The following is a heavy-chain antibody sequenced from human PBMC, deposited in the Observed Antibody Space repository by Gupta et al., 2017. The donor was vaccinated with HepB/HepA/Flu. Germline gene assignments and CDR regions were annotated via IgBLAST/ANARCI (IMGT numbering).Heavy chain of an antibody. CDR3: ARGGAGQLLSRHWFDP. CDR1: GGSFSGYY. D-gene: IGHD2-2*01. V-gene: IGHV4-34*01. Sequence: QVQLQQWGAGLLKPSETLSLTCAVYGGSFSGYYWSWIRQPPGKGLEWIEEINHSGSTNYNPSLKSRVTISVDTSKNQFSLKLSSVTAADTAVYYCARGGAGQLLSRHWFDPWGQGTLVTVSS. J-gene: IGHJ5*02. CDR2: INHSGST.